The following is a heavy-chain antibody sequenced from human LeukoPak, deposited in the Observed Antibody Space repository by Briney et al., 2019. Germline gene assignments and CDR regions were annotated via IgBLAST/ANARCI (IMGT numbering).Heavy chain of an antibody. CDR2: FDPEDGET. CDR3: ATVADIVVVIEGWGYYFDY. J-gene: IGHJ4*02. Sequence: ASVKVSCKVSGYTLTELSMHWVRQAPGKGLEWMGGFDPEDGETIYAQKFQGGVTMTEDTSTDTAYMELSSLRSEDTAVYYCATVADIVVVIEGWGYYFDYWGQGTLVTVSS. V-gene: IGHV1-24*01. D-gene: IGHD2-2*01. CDR1: GYTLTELS.